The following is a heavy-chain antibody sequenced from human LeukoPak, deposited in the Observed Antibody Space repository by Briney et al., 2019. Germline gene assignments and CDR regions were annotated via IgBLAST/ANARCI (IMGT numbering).Heavy chain of an antibody. CDR2: ISAYNGNT. D-gene: IGHD2-2*01. V-gene: IGHV1-18*01. CDR3: ARGGHIVVVPAAFDGAWFDP. CDR1: GYTFTSYG. Sequence: ASVKVSCKASGYTFTSYGISWVRQAPGQGLEWMGWISAYNGNTNYAQKLQGRVTMTTDTSTSTAYMELRSLRSDDTAVYYCARGGHIVVVPAAFDGAWFDPWGQGTLVTVSS. J-gene: IGHJ5*02.